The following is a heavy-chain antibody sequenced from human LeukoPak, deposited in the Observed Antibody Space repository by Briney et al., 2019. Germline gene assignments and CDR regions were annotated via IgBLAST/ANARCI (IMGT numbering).Heavy chain of an antibody. J-gene: IGHJ4*01. CDR3: VRGGPTASGKHDC. V-gene: IGHV3-74*01. CDR2: INPDGTTT. Sequence: PGGSLRLSCAASGFTFSTYWMQWVRQAPGKGLVFVSRINPDGTTTNYADSVKGRFTISRDNAKNTLSLQLSSLRVEDTAVYYCVRGGPTASGKHDCWGHGTLVSVSS. D-gene: IGHD5-18*01. CDR1: GFTFSTYW.